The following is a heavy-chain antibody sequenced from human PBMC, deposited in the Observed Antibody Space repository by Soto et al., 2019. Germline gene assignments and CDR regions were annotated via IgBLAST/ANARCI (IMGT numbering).Heavy chain of an antibody. Sequence: GGFMRLSCAASGFTFSSYGMHWVRQAPGKGLEWVAVISYDGSNKYYADSVKGRFTISRDNSKNTLYLQMNSLRAEDTAVYYCAKISEKAGVIPSPDYWGQGTLVTVSS. J-gene: IGHJ4*02. CDR2: ISYDGSNK. CDR3: AKISEKAGVIPSPDY. CDR1: GFTFSSYG. D-gene: IGHD3-22*01. V-gene: IGHV3-30*18.